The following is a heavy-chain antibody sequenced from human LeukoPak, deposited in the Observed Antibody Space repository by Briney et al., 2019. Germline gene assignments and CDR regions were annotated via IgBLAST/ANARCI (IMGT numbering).Heavy chain of an antibody. J-gene: IGHJ6*03. V-gene: IGHV4-39*07. Sequence: PSETLSLTCTVSGGSISGSTYYWGWIRQTPGKGLEWIGSIYYSGSTYYNPSLKSRVTISVDTSKNQFSLKLSSVTAADTAVYYCARVHGNYYYMDVWGKGTTVTISS. CDR1: GGSISGSTYY. CDR2: IYYSGST. CDR3: ARVHGNYYYMDV. D-gene: IGHD1-26*01.